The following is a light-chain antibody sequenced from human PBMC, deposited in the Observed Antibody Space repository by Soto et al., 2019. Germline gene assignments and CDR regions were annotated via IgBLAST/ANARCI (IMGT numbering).Light chain of an antibody. CDR3: QQYGSSTWT. CDR1: ESVSSK. Sequence: EIVMTQSPATLSVSPCERSTLSCRASESVSSKLVWYQKKPGQAPRLLIYGASSRATGIPDRFSGSGSGTDFTLTISRLEPEDFAVYYCQQYGSSTWTFGQGTKVDI. V-gene: IGKV3-20*01. CDR2: GAS. J-gene: IGKJ1*01.